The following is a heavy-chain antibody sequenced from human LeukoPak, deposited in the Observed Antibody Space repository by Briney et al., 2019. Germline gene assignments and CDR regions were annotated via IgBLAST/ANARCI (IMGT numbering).Heavy chain of an antibody. CDR3: ARHYCTIGVCHTFDY. D-gene: IGHD2-8*01. CDR2: ISAYNGNT. V-gene: IGHV1-18*01. Sequence: GASVKVSCKASGYTFTSYDITWVRQAPGQGLEWMGWISAYNGNTNYAQKLQDRVTMTTDTSTSTAYMELRSLRSDDTAVYYCARHYCTIGVCHTFDYWGQGTLVTVSS. J-gene: IGHJ4*02. CDR1: GYTFTSYD.